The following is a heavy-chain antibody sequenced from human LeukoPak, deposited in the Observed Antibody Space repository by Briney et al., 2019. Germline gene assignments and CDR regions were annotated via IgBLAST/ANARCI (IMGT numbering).Heavy chain of an antibody. Sequence: ASVTVSCQASGYTFTGYYMHWVRQAPGQGLEWMGWINPNSGDTNYAQKFQGRVTMTRDTSISTAYMELSRLRSDDTAVYYCARVSHIVGATKGSFDYWGQGTLVTVSS. J-gene: IGHJ4*02. CDR1: GYTFTGYY. D-gene: IGHD1-26*01. CDR2: INPNSGDT. CDR3: ARVSHIVGATKGSFDY. V-gene: IGHV1-2*02.